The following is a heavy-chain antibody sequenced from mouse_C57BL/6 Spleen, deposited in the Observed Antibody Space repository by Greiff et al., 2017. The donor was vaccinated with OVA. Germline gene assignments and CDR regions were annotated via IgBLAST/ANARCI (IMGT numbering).Heavy chain of an antibody. V-gene: IGHV1-19*01. CDR1: GYTFTDYY. Sequence: VQLKESGPVLVKPGASVKMSCKASGYTFTDYYMNWVKQSHGKSLEWIGVINPYNGGTSYNQKFKGKATLTVDKSSSTAYMERNSLTSEDSAVYYCARSHYYGSSYPPYAMDYWGQGTSVTVSS. D-gene: IGHD1-1*01. CDR3: ARSHYYGSSYPPYAMDY. CDR2: INPYNGGT. J-gene: IGHJ4*01.